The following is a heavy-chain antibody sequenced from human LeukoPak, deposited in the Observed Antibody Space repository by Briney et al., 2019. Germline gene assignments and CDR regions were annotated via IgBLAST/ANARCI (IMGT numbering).Heavy chain of an antibody. J-gene: IGHJ4*02. CDR1: GGSIGGYY. V-gene: IGHV4-59*08. CDR3: ARHRGGRFSESYCDY. Sequence: SETLSLTCTVAGGSIGGYYWSWIRQPPGKGLEWIGYIYSSGSTNYNPSLKSRVTISVDTSKDQFSLNLNSVTAADTAVYYCARHRGGRFSESYCDYWGQGTLVTVSS. CDR2: IYSSGST. D-gene: IGHD1-26*01.